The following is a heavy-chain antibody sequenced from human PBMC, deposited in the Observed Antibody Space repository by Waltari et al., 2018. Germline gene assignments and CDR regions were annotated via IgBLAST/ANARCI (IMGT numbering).Heavy chain of an antibody. V-gene: IGHV4-39*01. J-gene: IGHJ4*02. CDR2: IYYSGST. CDR1: GGSISSSSYY. Sequence: QLQLQESGPGLVKPSETLSLTCTVSGGSISSSSYYWGWIRQPPGKGLEWIGSIYYSGSTYYNPSLKSRVTISVDTSKNQFSLKLSSVTAADTAVYYCASRYDFWSGYYSPRFDYWGQGTLVTVSS. CDR3: ASRYDFWSGYYSPRFDY. D-gene: IGHD3-3*01.